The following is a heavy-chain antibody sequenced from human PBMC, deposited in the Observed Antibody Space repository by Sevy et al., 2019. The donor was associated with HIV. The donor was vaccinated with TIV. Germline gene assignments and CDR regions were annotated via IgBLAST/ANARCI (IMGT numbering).Heavy chain of an antibody. V-gene: IGHV3-33*01. Sequence: GGSLRLSCAASVFNFNRFAMHWVRQAPGKGLEWLALIWYDGSNQDYVESVKGRFTISRDNSKNTVFLQMNSLRAEDTAVYYCARESREFRFDPWGQGTLVTVSS. CDR2: IWYDGSNQ. CDR3: ARESREFRFDP. J-gene: IGHJ5*02. CDR1: VFNFNRFA.